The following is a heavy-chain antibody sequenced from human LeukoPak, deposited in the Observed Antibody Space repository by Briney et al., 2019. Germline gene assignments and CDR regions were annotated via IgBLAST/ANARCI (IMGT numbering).Heavy chain of an antibody. CDR1: GGSISSSSYY. CDR3: ARDRRYYDSSGLVSLVDY. V-gene: IGHV4-39*07. Sequence: SETLSLTCTVSGGSISSSSYYWGWIRQPPGKGLEWIGSIYYSGSTYYNPSLKSRVTISVDTSKNQFSLKLSSVTAADTAVYYCARDRRYYDSSGLVSLVDYWGQGTLVTVSS. CDR2: IYYSGST. J-gene: IGHJ4*02. D-gene: IGHD3-22*01.